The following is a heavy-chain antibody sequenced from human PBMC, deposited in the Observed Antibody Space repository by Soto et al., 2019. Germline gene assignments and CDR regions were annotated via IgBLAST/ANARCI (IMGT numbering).Heavy chain of an antibody. V-gene: IGHV3-21*01. CDR3: AAPTYSSSDAFDI. CDR1: GFTFSSYS. J-gene: IGHJ3*02. Sequence: GVSLRLSCAASGFTFSSYSMNWVRQAPGKGLEWVSSISSSSSYIYYADSVKGRFTISRDNSKNSLYLQMNSLRAEDTAVYYCAAPTYSSSDAFDILGQGTMVTV. D-gene: IGHD6-6*01. CDR2: ISSSSSYI.